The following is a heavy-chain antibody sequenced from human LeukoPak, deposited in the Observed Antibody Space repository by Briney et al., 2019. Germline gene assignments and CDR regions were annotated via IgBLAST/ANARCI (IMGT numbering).Heavy chain of an antibody. CDR1: GFTLSSYW. CDR3: ARGSAVTANNFDF. CDR2: IKQDKSEK. J-gene: IGHJ4*02. D-gene: IGHD4-11*01. V-gene: IGHV3-7*01. Sequence: GGSLRLSCAASGFTLSSYWMSWVRQAPGKGLEWVANIKQDKSEKYYVDSVKGRFTISRDNAKNSLYLQMNSLRAEDTAVYYCARGSAVTANNFDFWGQGTLVTVSS.